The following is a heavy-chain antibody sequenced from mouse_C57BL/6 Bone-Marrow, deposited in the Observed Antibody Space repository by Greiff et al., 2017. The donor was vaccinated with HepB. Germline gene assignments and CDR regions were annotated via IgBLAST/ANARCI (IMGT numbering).Heavy chain of an antibody. Sequence: QVHVKQSGAELARPGASVKLSCKASGYTFTSYGISWVKQRTGQGLEWIGEIYPRSGNTYYNEKFKGKATLTADKSSSTAYMELRSLTSEDSAVYFDGLIRGELAYWGQGTLVTVSA. J-gene: IGHJ3*01. D-gene: IGHD1-2*01. V-gene: IGHV1-81*01. CDR2: IYPRSGNT. CDR3: GLIRGELAY. CDR1: GYTFTSYG.